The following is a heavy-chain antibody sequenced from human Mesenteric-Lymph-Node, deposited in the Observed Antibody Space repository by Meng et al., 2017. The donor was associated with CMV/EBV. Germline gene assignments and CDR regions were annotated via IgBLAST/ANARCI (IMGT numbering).Heavy chain of an antibody. Sequence: ASVKVSCKASGYTFTSYGISWVRQAPGQGLEWMGWISAYNGNTNYAQKLQGRVTMTTDTSTSTAYMELRSLRSDDTAVYYCARDWGYCSSTSCYGMDVWGQGITVTVSS. CDR1: GYTFTSYG. CDR2: ISAYNGNT. CDR3: ARDWGYCSSTSCYGMDV. D-gene: IGHD2-2*01. V-gene: IGHV1-18*01. J-gene: IGHJ6*02.